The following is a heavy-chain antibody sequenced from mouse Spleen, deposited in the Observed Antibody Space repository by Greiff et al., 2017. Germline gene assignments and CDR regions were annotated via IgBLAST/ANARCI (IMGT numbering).Heavy chain of an antibody. CDR3: TRSLYYGSTPYAMDY. Sequence: EVQRVESGGGLVQPGGSMKLSCVASGFTFSNYWMNWVRQSPEKGLEWVAQIRLKSDNYATHYAESVKGRFTISRDDSKSSVYLQMNNLRAEDTGIYYCTRSLYYGSTPYAMDYWGQGTSVTVSS. J-gene: IGHJ4*01. D-gene: IGHD1-1*01. CDR2: IRLKSDNYAT. CDR1: GFTFSNYW. V-gene: IGHV6-3*01.